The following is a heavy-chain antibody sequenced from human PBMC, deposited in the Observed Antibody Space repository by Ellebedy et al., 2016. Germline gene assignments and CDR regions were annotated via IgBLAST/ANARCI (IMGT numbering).Heavy chain of an antibody. V-gene: IGHV4-34*01. Sequence: SETLSLXXAVYGGSFSGYYWSWIRQPPGKGLEWIGEINHSGSTNYNPSLKSRVTISVDTSKNQFSLKLSSVTAADTAVYYCARVAACQLHRYNWFDPWGQGTLVTVSS. CDR3: ARVAACQLHRYNWFDP. J-gene: IGHJ5*02. CDR2: INHSGST. CDR1: GGSFSGYY. D-gene: IGHD2-2*01.